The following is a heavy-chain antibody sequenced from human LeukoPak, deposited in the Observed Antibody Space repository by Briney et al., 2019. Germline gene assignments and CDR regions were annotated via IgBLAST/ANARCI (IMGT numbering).Heavy chain of an antibody. Sequence: GGSLRLSCAASGFTFDDYGMSWVRQAPGKGLEWVSYISSSGSTIYYADSVKGRFTISRDNAKNSLYLQMNSLRAEDTAVYYCARRYTYQLPEEWAFDIWGQGTMVTVSS. CDR2: ISSSGSTI. J-gene: IGHJ3*02. V-gene: IGHV3-11*01. CDR1: GFTFDDYG. CDR3: ARRYTYQLPEEWAFDI. D-gene: IGHD2-2*01.